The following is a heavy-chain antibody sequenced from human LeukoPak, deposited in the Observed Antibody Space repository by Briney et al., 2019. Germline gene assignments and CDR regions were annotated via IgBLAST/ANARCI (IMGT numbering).Heavy chain of an antibody. V-gene: IGHV4-59*01. J-gene: IGHJ4*02. CDR1: GGSISSYY. D-gene: IGHD3-22*01. CDR3: ARKYYYDSSGYSIFDY. CDR2: IYYSGST. Sequence: PSETLSLTCTVSGGSISSYYWSWIRQPPGKGLEWIGYIYYSGSTNYNPSLKSRVTISVDTSKNQFSLKLSSVTAADTAVYYCARKYYYDSSGYSIFDYWGQGTLVTVSS.